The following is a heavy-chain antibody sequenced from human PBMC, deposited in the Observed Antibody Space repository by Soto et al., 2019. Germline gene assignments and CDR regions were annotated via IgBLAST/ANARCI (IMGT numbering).Heavy chain of an antibody. V-gene: IGHV3-74*01. CDR1: GFTFSPFW. Sequence: EVQLVESGGGLVQPGGSLRLSCAASGFTFSPFWMHWVRQVPGKGPVWVSRINSVGNSTSYADSVKGPFTISRDNAKNTRYLQMHRLRAEVTAVYYCARGSNHLAYWGQGTLFTVSS. CDR2: INSVGNST. J-gene: IGHJ4*02. D-gene: IGHD4-4*01. CDR3: ARGSNHLAY.